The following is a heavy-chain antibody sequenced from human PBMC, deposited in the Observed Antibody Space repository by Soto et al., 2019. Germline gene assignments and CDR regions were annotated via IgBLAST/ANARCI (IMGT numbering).Heavy chain of an antibody. CDR1: GGCISSGGYS. CDR2: IYHGEST. Sequence: QLQLQESGSGLVKPSQTLSLTCAVSGGCISSGGYSWSWIRQPPGKGLEWIGYIYHGESTYYNPSLKSRVTISVDRSKNQFSLKLSSVTAADTAVYYCARAEGGIFDYWGQGTLVTVSS. V-gene: IGHV4-30-2*01. J-gene: IGHJ4*02. CDR3: ARAEGGIFDY.